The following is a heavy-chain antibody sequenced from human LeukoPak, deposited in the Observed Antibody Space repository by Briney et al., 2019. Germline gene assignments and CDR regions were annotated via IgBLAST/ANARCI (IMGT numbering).Heavy chain of an antibody. Sequence: PGGSLRLSCAASGFTFSSYAMHWVRQAPGKGLEWVAVISYDGSNKYYADSVKGRFTISRDNSKNSLYLQMNSLRAEDTALYYCAKGHNYYDSSGYSHWGQGTLVTVSS. CDR1: GFTFSSYA. D-gene: IGHD3-22*01. CDR2: ISYDGSNK. V-gene: IGHV3-30-3*01. CDR3: AKGHNYYDSSGYSH. J-gene: IGHJ4*02.